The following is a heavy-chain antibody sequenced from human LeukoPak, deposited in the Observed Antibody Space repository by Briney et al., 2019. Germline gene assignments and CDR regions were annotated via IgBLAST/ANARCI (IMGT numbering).Heavy chain of an antibody. Sequence: PGGTLRLSCASSGFTFNNYAMSWVRHAPRKGLEWVSGISATGGSTYYTDCKEFVKDRFTSTRDNSKNTLYLQMNSLRGEDTAVYYCAKEENYYGGSGYPPFFDFWGQGTLVTVSS. CDR1: GFTFNNYA. D-gene: IGHD3-22*01. CDR2: ISATGGST. CDR3: AKEENYYGGSGYPPFFDF. V-gene: IGHV3-23*01. J-gene: IGHJ4*02.